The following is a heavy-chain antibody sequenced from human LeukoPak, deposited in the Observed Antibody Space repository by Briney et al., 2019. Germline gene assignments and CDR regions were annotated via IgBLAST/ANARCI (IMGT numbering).Heavy chain of an antibody. J-gene: IGHJ6*03. CDR1: GYTFTSYD. Sequence: ASVKVSCKASGYTFTSYDINWVRQATGQGLEWMGWMNPNSGNTGYAQKFQGRVTMTRNTSISTAYMELSSLRSDDTAAYYCARDLIAAAGYYMDVWGKGTTVTVSS. CDR3: ARDLIAAAGYYMDV. V-gene: IGHV1-8*01. CDR2: MNPNSGNT. D-gene: IGHD6-13*01.